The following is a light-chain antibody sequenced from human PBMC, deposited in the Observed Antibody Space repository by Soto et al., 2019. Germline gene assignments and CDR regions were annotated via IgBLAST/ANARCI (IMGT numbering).Light chain of an antibody. CDR3: QQYNNWPPPYT. CDR2: GAS. J-gene: IGKJ2*01. V-gene: IGKV3-15*01. CDR1: QSVSSN. Sequence: EIVMTQSPATLSVSPGERATLSCRASQSVSSNLAWYQQKPDQAPRLLIYGASTRATGIPARFSGSGSGTEFPLTISSLQSEDFAVYYCQQYNNWPPPYTFGQGTKLEIK.